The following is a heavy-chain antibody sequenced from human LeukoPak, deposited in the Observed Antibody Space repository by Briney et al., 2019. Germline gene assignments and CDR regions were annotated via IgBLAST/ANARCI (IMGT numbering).Heavy chain of an antibody. CDR1: GGSLRSYY. Sequence: SETLSLTCTVSGGSLRSYYWSWIRQPAGTALKGIGRIYTSVTTNYHPPHKSRVTMSVDTSKHQFSLKLSAVAAADTAVYYCATTYYYDRSDFDYWGQGTLVTVSS. J-gene: IGHJ4*02. CDR2: IYTSVTT. CDR3: ATTYYYDRSDFDY. V-gene: IGHV4-4*07. D-gene: IGHD3-22*01.